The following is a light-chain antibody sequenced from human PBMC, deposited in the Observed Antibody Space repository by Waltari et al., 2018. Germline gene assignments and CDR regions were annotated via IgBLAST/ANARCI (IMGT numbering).Light chain of an antibody. J-gene: IGLJ2*01. CDR2: EDN. V-gene: IGLV6-57*03. CDR1: SVSIASHY. Sequence: NFMLTQPHSVSESPGKTVTISCTRSSVSIASHYVQWYQQRPGSAPTTVIYEDNQRPSGVPDRFSGSIDSSSNSASLTISGLKTEDEADYYCQSYDSSNVVFGGGTKLTVL. CDR3: QSYDSSNVV.